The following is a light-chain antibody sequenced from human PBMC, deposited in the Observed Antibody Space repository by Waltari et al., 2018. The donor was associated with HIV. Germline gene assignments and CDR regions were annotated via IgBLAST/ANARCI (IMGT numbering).Light chain of an antibody. Sequence: EVVLTQSPATLSLSPGERVTITCRAGASVSSYLAWYQQKPGQAPRLLIYDASNRATGIPARFSGSGSGTDFTLTISSLEPEDFAVYYCHHRSNWPLTFGGGTKVEI. J-gene: IGKJ4*01. CDR2: DAS. CDR3: HHRSNWPLT. V-gene: IGKV3-11*01. CDR1: ASVSSY.